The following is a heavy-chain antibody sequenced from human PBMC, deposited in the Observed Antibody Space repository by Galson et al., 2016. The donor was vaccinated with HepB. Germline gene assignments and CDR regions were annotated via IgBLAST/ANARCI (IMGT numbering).Heavy chain of an antibody. CDR3: ARVRIAVAENSYFFDS. J-gene: IGHJ4*02. CDR2: IYYSGGST. D-gene: IGHD6-19*01. V-gene: IGHV4-59*01. Sequence: SETLSLTCTVSGVSLSSYYWSWIRQPPGKGLEWIGYIYYSGGSTNYNPSLKSRVTISVDTLKTQFSLKLSSLTAADTAVYFCARVRIAVAENSYFFDSWGQGTLVTVSS. CDR1: GVSLSSYY.